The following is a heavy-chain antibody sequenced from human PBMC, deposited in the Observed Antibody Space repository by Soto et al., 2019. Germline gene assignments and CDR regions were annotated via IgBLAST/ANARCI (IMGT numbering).Heavy chain of an antibody. CDR3: AKDARSRAQGYNWFDP. Sequence: GGSLRLSCAASGFTFSSYAMSWVLQATGKGLEWVSAISGSGGSTYYADSVKGRFTISRDNSKNTLYLQMNSLRAEDTAVYYCAKDARSRAQGYNWFDPWGQGTLVTVSS. V-gene: IGHV3-23*01. CDR1: GFTFSSYA. CDR2: ISGSGGST. J-gene: IGHJ5*02. D-gene: IGHD6-13*01.